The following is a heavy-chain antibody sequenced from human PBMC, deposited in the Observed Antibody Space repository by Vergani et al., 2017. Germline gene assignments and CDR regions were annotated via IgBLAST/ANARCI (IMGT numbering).Heavy chain of an antibody. CDR1: GFTFSRYW. Sequence: EVQLVESGGGLVQPGGSLRLSCAASGFTFSRYWMSWVRQAPGKGLEWVANIKQDGSEKYYVDSVKGRFTISRDNAKNSLYLQMNSLRAEDTAVYYCARTPRITIFGVAWYFDLWGRGTLVTVSS. CDR3: ARTPRITIFGVAWYFDL. V-gene: IGHV3-7*01. J-gene: IGHJ2*01. CDR2: IKQDGSEK. D-gene: IGHD3-3*01.